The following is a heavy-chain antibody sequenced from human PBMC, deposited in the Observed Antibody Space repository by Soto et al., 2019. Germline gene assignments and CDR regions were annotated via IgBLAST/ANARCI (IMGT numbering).Heavy chain of an antibody. CDR3: ARGGYGSGSFDYYGMDV. CDR2: INPNSGGT. J-gene: IGHJ6*02. Sequence: ASVKVSCKASGYTFTGYYMHWVRQAPGQGLEWMGWINPNSGGTNYAQKFQGWVTMTGDTSISTAYMELSRLRSDDTAVYYCARGGYGSGSFDYYGMDVWGQGTTVTVSS. D-gene: IGHD3-10*01. V-gene: IGHV1-2*04. CDR1: GYTFTGYY.